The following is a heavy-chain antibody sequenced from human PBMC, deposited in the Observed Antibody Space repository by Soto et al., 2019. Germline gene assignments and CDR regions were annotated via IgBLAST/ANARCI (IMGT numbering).Heavy chain of an antibody. V-gene: IGHV1-3*01. Sequence: QVQLVQSGPEAKRPGASVRISCRTAGYSFKNYAIHWVRQAPGKKLERMGWSNEGSGNTRYSQKFQGRMSIARDTSASTSYLDLRSLTSEDTAIYFCARDDRTISGAVTLDYWGPGTLVTVSS. CDR2: SNEGSGNT. CDR1: GYSFKNYA. D-gene: IGHD3-3*02. CDR3: ARDDRTISGAVTLDY. J-gene: IGHJ4*02.